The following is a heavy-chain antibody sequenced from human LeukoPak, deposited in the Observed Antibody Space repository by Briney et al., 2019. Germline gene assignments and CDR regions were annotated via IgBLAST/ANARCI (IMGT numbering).Heavy chain of an antibody. D-gene: IGHD4-17*01. CDR2: INHSGST. Sequence: PSETLSLTCAVYGGSFGGYYWSWIRQPPGKGLEWIGEINHSGSTNYNPSLKSRVTISVDTSKNQFSLKLSSVTAADTAVYYCARVHGDYEFDYWGQGTLVTVSS. J-gene: IGHJ4*02. CDR1: GGSFGGYY. V-gene: IGHV4-34*01. CDR3: ARVHGDYEFDY.